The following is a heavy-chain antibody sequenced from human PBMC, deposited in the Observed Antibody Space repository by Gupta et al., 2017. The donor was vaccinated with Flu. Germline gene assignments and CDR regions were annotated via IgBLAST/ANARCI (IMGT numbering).Heavy chain of an antibody. CDR3: ARVLESMVRGVIITHYGMDV. CDR2: ISSSSSYI. D-gene: IGHD3-10*01. CDR1: GFTFSSYS. Sequence: EVQLVESGGGLVKPGGSLRLSCAASGFTFSSYSMNWVRQAPGKGLEWVSSISSSSSYIYYADSVKGRFTISRDNAKNSLYLQMNSLRAEDTAVYYCARVLESMVRGVIITHYGMDVWGQGTTVTVSS. J-gene: IGHJ6*02. V-gene: IGHV3-21*01.